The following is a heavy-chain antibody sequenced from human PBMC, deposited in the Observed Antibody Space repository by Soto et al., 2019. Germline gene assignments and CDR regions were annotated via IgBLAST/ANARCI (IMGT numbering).Heavy chain of an antibody. CDR1: GGTFSSYR. V-gene: IGHV1-69*13. CDR2: IVPIYRTA. CDR3: ARDSGAKLSSS. J-gene: IGHJ4*02. Sequence: SVEVSCKASGGTFSSYRINWVRQAPGQGLEWVGGIVPIYRTADYAQKFQGRVTITADESARTAYLEVRSLKSQDTAVYYCARDSGAKLSSSWGQGTLVTVSS. D-gene: IGHD6-13*01.